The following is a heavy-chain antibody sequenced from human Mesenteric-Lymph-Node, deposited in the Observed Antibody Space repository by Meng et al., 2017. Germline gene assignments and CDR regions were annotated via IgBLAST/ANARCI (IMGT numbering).Heavy chain of an antibody. D-gene: IGHD3-9*01. J-gene: IGHJ5*02. Sequence: QLVLSGAEGQGPGASVKISCKASGYTFANHALHWVRQAPGQRHEWMGWISAGGDGRANSEKFRGRGSFTRDTSATTDYMELRSPRSDDTAVYYCARGDILTGYRRFDPWGQGTLVTVSS. CDR2: ISAGGDGR. V-gene: IGHV1-3*01. CDR3: ARGDILTGYRRFDP. CDR1: GYTFANHA.